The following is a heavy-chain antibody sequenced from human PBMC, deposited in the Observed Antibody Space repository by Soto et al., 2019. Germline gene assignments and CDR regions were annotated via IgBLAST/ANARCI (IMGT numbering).Heavy chain of an antibody. CDR1: GGTFSSYA. D-gene: IGHD2-15*01. J-gene: IGHJ6*02. V-gene: IGHV1-69*01. CDR3: ARGYCSGGSCSPPYYYGMDV. CDR2: IIPIFGTA. Sequence: QVQLVQSGAEVKKPGSSVKVSCKASGGTFSSYAISWVRQAPGQGLEWMGGIIPIFGTANYAQKFQGRVTITADESTSTADMERSSLRSEDTAVYYCARGYCSGGSCSPPYYYGMDVWGQGTTVTVSS.